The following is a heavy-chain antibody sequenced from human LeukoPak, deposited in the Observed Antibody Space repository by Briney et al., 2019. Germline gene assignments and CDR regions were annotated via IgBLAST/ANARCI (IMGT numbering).Heavy chain of an antibody. V-gene: IGHV5-51*01. CDR2: IYPGDSDT. Sequence: GVYLRLSCKGSRYSFTSYWIGWVRQMPGKGLEWMGIIYPGDSDTRYSPSFQGQVTISADKSISTAYLQWSSLKASDTAVYYCARYYCSSTSCYGFDYWGQGTLVTVSS. CDR3: ARYYCSSTSCYGFDY. CDR1: RYSFTSYW. D-gene: IGHD2-2*01. J-gene: IGHJ4*02.